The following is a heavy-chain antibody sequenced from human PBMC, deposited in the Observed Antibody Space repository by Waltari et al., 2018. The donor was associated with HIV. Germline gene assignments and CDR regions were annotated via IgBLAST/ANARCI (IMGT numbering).Heavy chain of an antibody. CDR3: VRDPGFGEIDS. V-gene: IGHV3-7*04. D-gene: IGHD3-10*01. J-gene: IGHJ5*01. Sequence: EVQLVESGGALVQPGGSLTISCAGSGFTFGENWMGWVRQAPGKGLDVVAIVNAEGVNDDYVDAVKGRFKISRDNDKNSVVLQMDYVRVDDTAVYYCVRDPGFGEIDSWGQGVLVTVSS. CDR2: VNAEGVND. CDR1: GFTFGENW.